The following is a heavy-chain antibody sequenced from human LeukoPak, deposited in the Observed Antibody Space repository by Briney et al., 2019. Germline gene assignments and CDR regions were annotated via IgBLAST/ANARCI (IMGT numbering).Heavy chain of an antibody. Sequence: PSETLSLTCTVSGGSISSSSYYWGWIRQPPGKGLEWIGSIYYSGSTYFNPSLKSRVTISVDTSKNQFSLKLSSVTAADTAVYYCAREVAAARPWWFDPWGQGTLVTVSS. CDR2: IYYSGST. CDR3: AREVAAARPWWFDP. D-gene: IGHD6-13*01. J-gene: IGHJ5*02. CDR1: GGSISSSSYY. V-gene: IGHV4-39*07.